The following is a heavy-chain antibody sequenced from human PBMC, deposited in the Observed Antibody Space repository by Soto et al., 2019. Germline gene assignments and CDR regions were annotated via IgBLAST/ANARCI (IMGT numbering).Heavy chain of an antibody. CDR2: ISGSGGST. J-gene: IGHJ5*02. V-gene: IGHV3-23*01. Sequence: GGSLRLSCAASGFTFSSYAMSWVRQAPGKGLEWVSAISGSGGSTYYADSVKGRFTISRDNSKNTLYLQMNSLRAEDTAVYYCAKNGLDYIWGSSEFDPWGQGTLVTVSS. D-gene: IGHD3-16*01. CDR1: GFTFSSYA. CDR3: AKNGLDYIWGSSEFDP.